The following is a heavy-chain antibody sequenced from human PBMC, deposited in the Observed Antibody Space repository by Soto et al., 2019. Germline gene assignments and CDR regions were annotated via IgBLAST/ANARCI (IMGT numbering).Heavy chain of an antibody. CDR1: GGSISSGSYY. V-gene: IGHV4-31*03. D-gene: IGHD5-18*01. CDR3: ARQWYRYGQGLDY. CDR2: IYYSGST. J-gene: IGHJ4*02. Sequence: QVQLQESGPGLVKPSQTLSLTCTVSGGSISSGSYYWSWIRQLPGKGLEWIGYIYYSGSTYYNTSLKSRVTISVYTYKKQFSLKLSSVTAAATAVYYCARQWYRYGQGLDYWGQGTLVTVSS.